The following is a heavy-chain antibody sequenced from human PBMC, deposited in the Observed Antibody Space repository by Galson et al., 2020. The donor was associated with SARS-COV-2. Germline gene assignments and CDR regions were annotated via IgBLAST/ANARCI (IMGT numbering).Heavy chain of an antibody. CDR1: GGSISNYY. V-gene: IGHV4-59*01. D-gene: IGHD5-18*01. CDR2: IYYTGST. Sequence: SQTLSLTCTVSGGSISNYYWNWIRQPPGKGLEWIGYIYYTGSTEYNASLKSRVTMSVDTSKNQLSLKLSSVTAADTAVYFCARVSEYSYGWGPTLDHWGQGTLVTVSS. CDR3: ARVSEYSYGWGPTLDH. J-gene: IGHJ5*02.